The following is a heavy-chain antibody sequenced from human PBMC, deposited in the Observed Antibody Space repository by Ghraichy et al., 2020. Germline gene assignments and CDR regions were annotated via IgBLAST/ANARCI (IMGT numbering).Heavy chain of an antibody. CDR2: IWYDGSKK. CDR1: GFTFSTYG. CDR3: ARDRDTTSHYDWFDP. V-gene: IGHV3-33*01. D-gene: IGHD3-3*01. Sequence: GSLRLSCAASGFTFSTYGMHWVRQAPGKGLEWVAVIWYDGSKKYYADSVKGRFTISRDDSKNTLYLQMNSLRAEDTAVYYCARDRDTTSHYDWFDPWGQGTLVIVSS. J-gene: IGHJ5*02.